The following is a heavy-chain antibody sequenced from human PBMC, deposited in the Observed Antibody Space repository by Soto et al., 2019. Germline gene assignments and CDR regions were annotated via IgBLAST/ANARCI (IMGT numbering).Heavy chain of an antibody. J-gene: IGHJ6*02. CDR3: ARGAGGLVARGFGMDV. V-gene: IGHV1-46*01. Sequence: QMQLVQSGAEVKKPGASVRVSCKASGQIVTSYDVHWLRQVPGQGLEWTGVIDPIGGRPTYAQRFQGRVTLTTDTSTSTVYMEMRSLRSEDAAGYYCARGAGGLVARGFGMDVWGQGTTVTVSS. D-gene: IGHD2-8*02. CDR2: IDPIGGRP. CDR1: GQIVTSYD.